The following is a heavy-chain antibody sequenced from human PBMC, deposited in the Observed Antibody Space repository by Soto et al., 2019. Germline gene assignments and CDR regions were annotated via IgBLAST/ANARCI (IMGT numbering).Heavy chain of an antibody. CDR2: VYYTGNT. Sequence: QVQLQESGPGLVKPSETLSLTCTVSGGPVSIDNYYWSWVRQPPGKGLEWIGYVYYTGNTNYNPSRESRVTRSVDTSKNQFSLIVSSVTSADTAAYCCALRLRLKGGEAFQIWGQGAMVTVSS. CDR3: ALRLRLKGGEAFQI. J-gene: IGHJ3*02. D-gene: IGHD4-17*01. V-gene: IGHV4-61*01. CDR1: GGPVSIDNYY.